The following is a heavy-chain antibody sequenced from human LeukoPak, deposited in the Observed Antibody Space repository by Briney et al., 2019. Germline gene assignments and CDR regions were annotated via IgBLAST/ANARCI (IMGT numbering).Heavy chain of an antibody. D-gene: IGHD3-22*01. J-gene: IGHJ6*02. CDR1: GGSISSSNW. CDR2: IYHSGST. Sequence: SGTLSLTCAVSGGSISSSNWWSWVRQPPGKGLEWIGEIYHSGSTNYNPSLKSRVTISVDKSKNQFSLKLSSVTAADTAVYYCARAFYDSSGYYFYPYYYYGMDVWGQGTTVTVSS. CDR3: ARAFYDSSGYYFYPYYYYGMDV. V-gene: IGHV4-4*02.